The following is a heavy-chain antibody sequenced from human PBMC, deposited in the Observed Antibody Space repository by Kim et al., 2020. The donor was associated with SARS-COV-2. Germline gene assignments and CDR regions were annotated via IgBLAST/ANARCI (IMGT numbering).Heavy chain of an antibody. CDR3: ARGGYCSGGSCYEGGNWFDP. J-gene: IGHJ5*02. Sequence: SETLSLTCTVSGGSISSGGYYWSWIRQHPGKGLEGIGYIYYSGSTYYNPSLKSRGTISVDQSKNQFSLKLSSVTAADTAVYYCARGGYCSGGSCYEGGNWFDPWGQGTLVTVSS. CDR1: GGSISSGGYY. CDR2: IYYSGST. V-gene: IGHV4-31*03. D-gene: IGHD2-15*01.